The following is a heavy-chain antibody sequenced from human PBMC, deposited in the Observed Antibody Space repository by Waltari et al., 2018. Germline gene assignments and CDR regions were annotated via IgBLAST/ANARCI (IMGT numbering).Heavy chain of an antibody. J-gene: IGHJ6*02. D-gene: IGHD4-17*01. V-gene: IGHV3-33*01. CDR3: ARDLIPGGDYGDYFYGMDV. CDR1: GSTFSSYG. Sequence: QVQLVESGGGVVQPGRSLRLSCAAAGSTFSSYGMTWVRRAPGKGLEWVAVIWYDGSNKYDADSVKGQFTISRDNSKNTLYLQMNSLRAEDTAVYYCARDLIPGGDYGDYFYGMDVWGQGTTVTVSS. CDR2: IWYDGSNK.